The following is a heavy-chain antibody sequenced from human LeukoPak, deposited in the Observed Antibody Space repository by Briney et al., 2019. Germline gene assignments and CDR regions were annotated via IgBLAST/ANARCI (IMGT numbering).Heavy chain of an antibody. V-gene: IGHV4-4*09. CDR3: ARQYCAGTTCWNVLDH. CDR1: GGSIISYY. J-gene: IGHJ4*02. CDR2: IHRSGNH. Sequence: SETLSLTCTVSGGSIISYYWSWIRQPPGKGLECIRYIHRSGNHNYNPSLKSRVTISRDTSKNQFSLKLSSVTAADTAMYYCARQYCAGTTCWNVLDHWGQGTLVTVSS. D-gene: IGHD2-2*01.